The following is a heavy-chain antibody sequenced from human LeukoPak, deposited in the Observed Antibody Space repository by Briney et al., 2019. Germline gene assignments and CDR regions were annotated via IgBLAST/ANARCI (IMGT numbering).Heavy chain of an antibody. CDR3: ARDRPYDY. V-gene: IGHV3-21*01. CDR1: GFTFSSYT. J-gene: IGHJ4*02. CDR2: ISCSSSYI. Sequence: GGSLRLSCAASGFTFSSYTMTWVRQAPGKGLEWVSFISCSSSYINYADAVKGRFTISRDNAKNSLYLQMNSLRADDTAVYYCARDRPYDYWGQGTLVTVSS.